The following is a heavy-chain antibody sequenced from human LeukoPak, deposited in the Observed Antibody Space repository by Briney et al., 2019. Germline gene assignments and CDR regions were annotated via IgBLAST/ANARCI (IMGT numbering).Heavy chain of an antibody. V-gene: IGHV3-21*01. J-gene: IGHJ6*02. Sequence: GGSLRLSWAASGFTFSSYTMNWVRQAPGKGLQWVSSISSSTNYIYYADPVKRRFTISRENANNSLYLQIKSLRAEDTAVYYCARGRFGESSLHYYGMDVWGQGTTVTVSS. CDR3: ARGRFGESSLHYYGMDV. CDR1: GFTFSSYT. CDR2: ISSSTNYI. D-gene: IGHD3-10*01.